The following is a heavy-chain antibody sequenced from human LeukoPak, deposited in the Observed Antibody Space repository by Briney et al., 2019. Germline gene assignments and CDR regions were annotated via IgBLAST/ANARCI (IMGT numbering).Heavy chain of an antibody. CDR2: IYHSGSGST. CDR3: ARAPYDFWSGPPSSFDY. J-gene: IGHJ4*02. Sequence: SQTLSLTCTVSGGSISSGGHSWSWIRQPPGKGLEWIGYIYHSGSGSTYYNPSLKSRVTISIDKSKNQFSLKLSSVTAADTAVYYCARAPYDFWSGPPSSFDYWGQGTLVTVSS. D-gene: IGHD3-3*01. CDR1: GGSISSGGHS. V-gene: IGHV4-30-2*05.